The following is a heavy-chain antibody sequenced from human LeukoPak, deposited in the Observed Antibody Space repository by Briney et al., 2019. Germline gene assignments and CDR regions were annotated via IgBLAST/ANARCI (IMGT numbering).Heavy chain of an antibody. CDR1: GFTFSSYW. Sequence: TGGSLRLSCAASGFTFSSYWMSWVRQAPGKGLEWVADIKQDGSEKYYVDSVKGRFTISRDNAKNSLYLQMNSLRAEDTAAYYCARVPMTVVVPAAIYFDYWGQGTLVTVSS. CDR2: IKQDGSEK. CDR3: ARVPMTVVVPAAIYFDY. D-gene: IGHD2-2*01. J-gene: IGHJ4*02. V-gene: IGHV3-7*01.